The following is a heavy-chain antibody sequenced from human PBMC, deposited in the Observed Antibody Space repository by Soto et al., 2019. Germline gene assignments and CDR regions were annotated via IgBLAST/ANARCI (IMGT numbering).Heavy chain of an antibody. V-gene: IGHV3-43*01. D-gene: IGHD2-2*01. J-gene: IGHJ6*02. CDR1: GFTFDDYT. CDR3: AKDPGRVVVPAAPYYYYYYGMDV. Sequence: GGSLRLSCAASGFTFDDYTMHWVRQAPGKGLEWVSLISWDGGSTYYADSVKGRFTISRDNSKNSLYLQMNSLRTEDTALYYCAKDPGRVVVPAAPYYYYYYGMDVWGQGTTVTVSS. CDR2: ISWDGGST.